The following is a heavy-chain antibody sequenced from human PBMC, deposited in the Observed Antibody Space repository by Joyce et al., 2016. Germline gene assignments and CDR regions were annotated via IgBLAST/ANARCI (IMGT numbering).Heavy chain of an antibody. V-gene: IGHV1-18*01. Sequence: QVQLVQSGAEVKKPGASVKVSCKASDYTFTSYGITWVRQAPGKGLEWMGWISSYNGNTNYAQKLQGRVTMTTDTSTSTAYMELRSLRSDDTAVYYCATYTGLQVRRPYYFDSWGQGTLVTVSS. D-gene: IGHD2-2*02. J-gene: IGHJ4*02. CDR3: ATYTGLQVRRPYYFDS. CDR2: ISSYNGNT. CDR1: DYTFTSYG.